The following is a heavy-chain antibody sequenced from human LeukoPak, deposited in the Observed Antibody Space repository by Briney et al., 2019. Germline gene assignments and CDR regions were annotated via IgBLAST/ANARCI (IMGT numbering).Heavy chain of an antibody. V-gene: IGHV1-18*01. CDR3: SREITTGNFDY. Sequence: GASVKVSCKASGYNFTNYGIIWVRQAPGQGLELTGCINPNNGNTNYAQKFQGRFTMTTDTSTRPAYMELRSLRSDDTAVYFCSREITTGNFDYWGQGTLVTVSS. D-gene: IGHD4-11*01. CDR1: GYNFTNYG. CDR2: INPNNGNT. J-gene: IGHJ4*02.